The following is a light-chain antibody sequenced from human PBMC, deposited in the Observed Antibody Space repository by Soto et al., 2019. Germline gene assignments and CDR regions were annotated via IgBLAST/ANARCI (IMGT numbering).Light chain of an antibody. J-gene: IGKJ4*01. CDR2: DAS. Sequence: DIQMTQSPSSLSAFVGDILTITSQASHDINKYLNWYQQKPGKAPKLMIYDASILETGVPSRFSRNGSGTEFTFTISSLQPEDIATDYCQQDDNVCTFGGGTKVEIK. CDR1: HDINKY. CDR3: QQDDNVCT. V-gene: IGKV1-33*01.